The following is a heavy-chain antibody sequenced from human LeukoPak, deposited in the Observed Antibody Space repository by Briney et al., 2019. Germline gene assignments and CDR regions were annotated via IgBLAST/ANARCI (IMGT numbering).Heavy chain of an antibody. J-gene: IGHJ3*02. CDR3: AREGRYYGSGSHRDGFDI. D-gene: IGHD3-10*01. Sequence: GGSLRLSCAASGLTFSRYEMNWVRPAPGKGLEWVSYITSSGSTIYYADSVKGRFTISRHNAKNSLYLQMNSLRAEDTAVYYCAREGRYYGSGSHRDGFDIWGQGTMVTVSS. V-gene: IGHV3-48*03. CDR1: GLTFSRYE. CDR2: ITSSGSTI.